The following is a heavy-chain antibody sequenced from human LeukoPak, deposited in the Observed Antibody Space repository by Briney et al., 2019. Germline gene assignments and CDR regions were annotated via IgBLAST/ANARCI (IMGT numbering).Heavy chain of an antibody. CDR1: GFTFSSYA. V-gene: IGHV3-23*01. CDR2: ISGSGGST. Sequence: GGSLRLSCAASGFTFSSYAMSWVRQAPGKGLEWVSAISGSGGSTYYADSVKGRFTISRDNSKNTLYLQMDSLRAEDTAVYYCAKSLGSPQSFEFDYWGQGTLVTVSS. D-gene: IGHD1-26*01. J-gene: IGHJ4*02. CDR3: AKSLGSPQSFEFDY.